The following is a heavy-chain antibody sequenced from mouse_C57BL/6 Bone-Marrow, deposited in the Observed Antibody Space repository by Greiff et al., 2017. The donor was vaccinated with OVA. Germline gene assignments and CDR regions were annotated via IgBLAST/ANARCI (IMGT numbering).Heavy chain of an antibody. CDR1: GFSLTSYG. J-gene: IGHJ1*03. Sequence: QVQLKESGPGLVQPSQSLSITCTVSGFSLTSYGVHWVRQSPGKGLEWLGVIWSGGSTDYNAAFISRLSISKDNSKSQVFFKMNSLQADDTAIYYCARNILYGSSYYWYFDVWGTGTTVTVSS. D-gene: IGHD1-1*01. V-gene: IGHV2-2*01. CDR2: IWSGGST. CDR3: ARNILYGSSYYWYFDV.